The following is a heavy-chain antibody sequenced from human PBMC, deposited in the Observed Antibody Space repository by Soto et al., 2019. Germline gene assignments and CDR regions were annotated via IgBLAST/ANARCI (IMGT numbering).Heavy chain of an antibody. CDR2: INPSGGST. Sequence: GASVKVSCKASGYTFTSYYMHWVRQAPGQGLERMGIINPSGGSTSYAQKFQGRVTMTRDTSTSTVYMELSSLRSEDTAVYYCAREILAYSGYDWGVFYDVPAAGYYYYGMDVWGQGTTVTVSS. D-gene: IGHD5-12*01. CDR1: GYTFTSYY. V-gene: IGHV1-46*01. J-gene: IGHJ6*02. CDR3: AREILAYSGYDWGVFYDVPAAGYYYYGMDV.